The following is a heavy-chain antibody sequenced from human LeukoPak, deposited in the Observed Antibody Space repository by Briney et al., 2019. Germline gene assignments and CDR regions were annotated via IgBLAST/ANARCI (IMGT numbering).Heavy chain of an antibody. CDR2: ISGSGGST. D-gene: IGHD3-10*01. V-gene: IGHV3-23*01. CDR3: AKVEASTMVRGDWFDP. Sequence: GGSLRLSCAASGFTFSSYAMSWVRQAPGKGLEWVSAISGSGGSTYYADSVKGRFTISRDNSKNTLYLQMNSLRAEDTAVYYCAKVEASTMVRGDWFDPWGRGTLVTVSS. CDR1: GFTFSSYA. J-gene: IGHJ5*02.